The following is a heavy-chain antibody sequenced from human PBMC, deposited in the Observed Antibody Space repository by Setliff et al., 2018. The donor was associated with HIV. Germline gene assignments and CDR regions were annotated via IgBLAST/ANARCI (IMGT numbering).Heavy chain of an antibody. V-gene: IGHV4-39*07. CDR1: GASISSSTYY. D-gene: IGHD4-17*01. J-gene: IGHJ6*03. CDR3: ARVTTVTSYYYYYYYMGV. CDR2: ISYTGST. Sequence: PSETLSLTCTVSGASISSSTYYWGWIRQPPGKGLEWIGSISYTGSTYYNPSLKSRVTMSADTSKNQFSLKVTSVTAADTAVYYCARVTTVTSYYYYYYYMGVWGRGTTVTVSS.